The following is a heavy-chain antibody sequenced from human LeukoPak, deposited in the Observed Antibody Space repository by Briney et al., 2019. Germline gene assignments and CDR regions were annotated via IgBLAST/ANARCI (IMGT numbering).Heavy chain of an antibody. J-gene: IGHJ4*02. CDR2: IKQDGSEK. CDR3: ARVRSINDFWSGYLKSSYFDY. CDR1: GFTFSSYW. Sequence: GGSLRLSCAASGFTFSSYWMSWVRQAPGKGLEWVANIKQDGSEKYYVDSVKGRFTISGDNAKNSLYLQMNSLRAEDTAVYYCARVRSINDFWSGYLKSSYFDYWGQGTLVTVSS. V-gene: IGHV3-7*01. D-gene: IGHD3-3*01.